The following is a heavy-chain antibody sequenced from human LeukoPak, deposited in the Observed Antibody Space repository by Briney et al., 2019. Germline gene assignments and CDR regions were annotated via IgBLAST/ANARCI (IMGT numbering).Heavy chain of an antibody. V-gene: IGHV4-38-2*02. J-gene: IGHJ4*02. D-gene: IGHD6-19*01. CDR1: GYSISSGYY. CDR3: ARDLRLSPYSGGWPLDY. Sequence: SETLSLTCTVSGYSISSGYYWGWIRQPPGKGLEWIGSIYHNGNTFYNPSLKSRITISVDTSKNQFSLKLSSVTAADTAVYYCARDLRLSPYSGGWPLDYWGQGTLVTVSS. CDR2: IYHNGNT.